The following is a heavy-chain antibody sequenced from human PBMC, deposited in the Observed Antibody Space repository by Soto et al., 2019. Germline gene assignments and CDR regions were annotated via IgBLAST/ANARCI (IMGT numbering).Heavy chain of an antibody. CDR2: IYYSGST. D-gene: IGHD3-10*01. V-gene: IGHV4-31*03. CDR1: GGSISSGGYY. Sequence: SETLSLTCTVSGGSISSGGYYWSWIRQHPGKGLEWIGYIYYSGSTYYNPSLKSRVTISVDTSKNQFSLKLSSVTAADTAVYYCARSIIITRVFMYPIDSSGKAILVTVSS. J-gene: IGHJ4*02. CDR3: ARSIIITRVFMYPIDS.